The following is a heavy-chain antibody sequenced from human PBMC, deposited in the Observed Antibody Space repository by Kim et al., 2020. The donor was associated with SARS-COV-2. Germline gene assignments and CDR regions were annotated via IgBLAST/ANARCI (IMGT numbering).Heavy chain of an antibody. CDR3: ARGVDNWNYFFDY. CDR2: IIPIFGTA. V-gene: IGHV1-69*13. J-gene: IGHJ4*02. CDR1: GGTFSSYA. D-gene: IGHD1-7*01. Sequence: SVKVSCKASGGTFSSYAISWVRQAPGQGLEWMGGIIPIFGTANYAQKFQGRVTITADESTSTAYMELSSLRSEDTAVYYCARGVDNWNYFFDYWGQGTLVTVSS.